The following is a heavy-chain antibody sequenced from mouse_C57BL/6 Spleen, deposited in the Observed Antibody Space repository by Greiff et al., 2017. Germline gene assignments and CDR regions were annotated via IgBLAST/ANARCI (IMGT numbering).Heavy chain of an antibody. J-gene: IGHJ4*01. CDR2: INPNNGGT. V-gene: IGHV1-26*01. D-gene: IGHD2-4*01. CDR1: GYTFTDYY. Sequence: VQLQQSGPELVKPGASVKISCKASGYTFTDYYMNWVKQSHGKSLEWIGDINPNNGGTSYNQKFKGKATLTVDKSSRTAYMELRSLTSDDSACYYCAREDYLYAMDYWGQGTSVTVSS. CDR3: AREDYLYAMDY.